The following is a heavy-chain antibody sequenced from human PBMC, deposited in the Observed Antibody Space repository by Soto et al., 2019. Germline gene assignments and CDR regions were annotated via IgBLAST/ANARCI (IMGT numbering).Heavy chain of an antibody. CDR1: GYTFTGYY. Sequence: QVQLVQSGAEVKKPGASVKVSCKASGYTFTGYYMHWVRQAPGQGLEWMGWSNPNSGGTNYAQKFQGWVTMTRDTSVSTDYMELSRLRSDDTAVYYCARGCSSTSCDVSFDYWGQGTLVTVSS. CDR2: SNPNSGGT. CDR3: ARGCSSTSCDVSFDY. V-gene: IGHV1-2*04. J-gene: IGHJ4*02. D-gene: IGHD2-2*01.